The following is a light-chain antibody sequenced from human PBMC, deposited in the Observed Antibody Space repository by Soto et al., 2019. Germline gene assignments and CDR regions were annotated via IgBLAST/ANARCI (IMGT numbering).Light chain of an antibody. Sequence: LLTQSPVTLSLSPGERATLSCRASQTVRNNYLAWYQQKPGQAPRLLIYDASSRATGIPDRSSGGGSGTDFTLPISRLEPEDFAVYYCQQFSSYPLTFGGGNKVDIK. J-gene: IGKJ4*01. CDR1: QTVRNNY. CDR2: DAS. CDR3: QQFSSYPLT. V-gene: IGKV3-20*01.